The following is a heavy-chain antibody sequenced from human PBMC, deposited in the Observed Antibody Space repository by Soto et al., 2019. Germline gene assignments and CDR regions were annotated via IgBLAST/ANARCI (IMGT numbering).Heavy chain of an antibody. V-gene: IGHV4-31*03. CDR1: GGSISSGGYY. D-gene: IGHD2-15*01. CDR2: IYYSGST. J-gene: IGHJ5*02. CDR3: ARVSYCSGGSCYNWFDP. Sequence: PSETLSLTCTVSGGSISSGGYYWSWIRQHPGKGLGWIGYIYYSGSTYYNPSLKSRVTISVETSKNQFSLKVSSVTAADTAVYYCARVSYCSGGSCYNWFDPWGQGTLVTVSS.